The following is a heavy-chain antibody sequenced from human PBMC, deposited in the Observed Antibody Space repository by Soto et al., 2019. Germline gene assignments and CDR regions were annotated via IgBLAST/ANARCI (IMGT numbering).Heavy chain of an antibody. CDR3: AKDVVATHYYYHYGMDV. CDR1: GFTFSSYG. CDR2: ISYDGSNK. J-gene: IGHJ6*02. Sequence: CLRLSCAASGFTFSSYGMHWVRQAPGKGLEWVAVISYDGSNKYYADSVKGRFTISRDNSKNTLYLQMNSLRAEDTAVYYCAKDVVATHYYYHYGMDVWGQGTTVTVSS. D-gene: IGHD2-21*01. V-gene: IGHV3-30*18.